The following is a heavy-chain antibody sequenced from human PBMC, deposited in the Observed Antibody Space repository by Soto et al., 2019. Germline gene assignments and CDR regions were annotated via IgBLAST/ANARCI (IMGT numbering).Heavy chain of an antibody. CDR3: ARGSYDSSGYYFFDY. D-gene: IGHD3-22*01. V-gene: IGHV4-30-2*01. Sequence: SETLSLTCAVSGGSISSGSYSWSWIRQPPGKGLEWIGYIYHSGSTYYNPSLKSRVTVSVDRSKNQFSLKLSSVTAADTAVYYCARGSYDSSGYYFFDYWGQGTLVTVSS. CDR2: IYHSGST. J-gene: IGHJ4*02. CDR1: GGSISSGSYS.